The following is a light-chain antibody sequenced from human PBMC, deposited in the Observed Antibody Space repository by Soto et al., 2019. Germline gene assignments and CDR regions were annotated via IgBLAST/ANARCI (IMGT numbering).Light chain of an antibody. V-gene: IGKV1-39*01. J-gene: IGKJ3*01. CDR2: AAS. Sequence: DIQMTQSPSSLSASVGDRVTITCRACQTIIRYLNWYQQKPGRAPNLLIYAASGLHTGVPSRFSASGSGTEFTLTISILQPEYSATYYCQQCYSTLFTFGPGTRVEIK. CDR3: QQCYSTLFT. CDR1: QTIIRY.